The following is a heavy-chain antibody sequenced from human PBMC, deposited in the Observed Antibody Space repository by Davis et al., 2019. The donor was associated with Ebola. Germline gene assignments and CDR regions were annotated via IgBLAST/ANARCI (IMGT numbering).Heavy chain of an antibody. CDR3: ATTDYGDYPFDY. Sequence: PSETLSLTCTVSGGSISSYYWSWIRQPPGKGLEWIGYIYYSGSTYYNPSLKSRVTISVDTSKNQFSLKLSSVTAADTAVYYCATTDYGDYPFDYWGQGTLVTVSS. CDR1: GGSISSYY. J-gene: IGHJ4*02. V-gene: IGHV4-59*04. CDR2: IYYSGST. D-gene: IGHD4-17*01.